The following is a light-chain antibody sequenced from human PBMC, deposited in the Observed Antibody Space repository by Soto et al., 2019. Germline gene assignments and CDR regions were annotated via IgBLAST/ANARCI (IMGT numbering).Light chain of an antibody. V-gene: IGLV2-14*01. CDR1: SSDVGGYTY. CDR2: EVS. CDR3: SSYTRSILL. Sequence: QSVLTQPASVSGSPGQSITISCTGTSSDVGGYTYVSWYQQHPGKAPKLLVYEVSNRPSGVSNRFSGSKSGNTASLTISGLQAEDEADYYCSSYTRSILLFGGGTKLTVL. J-gene: IGLJ2*01.